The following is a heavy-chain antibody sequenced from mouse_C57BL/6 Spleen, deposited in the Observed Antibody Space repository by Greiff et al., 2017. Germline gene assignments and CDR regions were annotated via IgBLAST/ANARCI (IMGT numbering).Heavy chain of an antibody. D-gene: IGHD2-1*01. J-gene: IGHJ3*01. CDR2: IYPRSGNT. V-gene: IGHV1-81*01. Sequence: VQLQQSGAELARPGASVKLSCKASGYTFTSYGISWVKQRTGQGLEWIGEIYPRSGNTYYNEKFKGKATLTAAKSSSTAYMGLRSLTADDSAVYFCAEGNSWFAYWGQGTLVTVSA. CDR1: GYTFTSYG. CDR3: AEGNSWFAY.